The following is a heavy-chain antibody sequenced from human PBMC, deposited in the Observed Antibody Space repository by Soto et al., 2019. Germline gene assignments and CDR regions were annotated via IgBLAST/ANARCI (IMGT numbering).Heavy chain of an antibody. CDR1: GFTFSSYA. Sequence: EVQLLESGGGLVQPGGSLRLSCAASGFTFSSYAMNWVRQAPGKGLEWVSTISGSGSSTYYADSVKGRFTISRDNSKNTLYLQMNSLRAEDTAVYYCAKATYCSGGICYPYYFDYWGQGTLVTVSS. D-gene: IGHD2-15*01. V-gene: IGHV3-23*01. CDR2: ISGSGSST. J-gene: IGHJ4*02. CDR3: AKATYCSGGICYPYYFDY.